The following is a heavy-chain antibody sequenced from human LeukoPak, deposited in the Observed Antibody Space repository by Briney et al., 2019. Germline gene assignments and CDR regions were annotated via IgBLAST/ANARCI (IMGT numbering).Heavy chain of an antibody. Sequence: PSETLSLTCAVYGGSFSGYYWSWIRQPPGKGLEWIGEINHSGSTNYNPSLKSRVTISVDTSKNQFSLKLSSVTAADTAVYYCARVQLERRLVVSYYYYMDVWGKGTTVTVSS. V-gene: IGHV4-34*01. J-gene: IGHJ6*03. CDR1: GGSFSGYY. D-gene: IGHD1-1*01. CDR3: ARVQLERRLVVSYYYYMDV. CDR2: INHSGST.